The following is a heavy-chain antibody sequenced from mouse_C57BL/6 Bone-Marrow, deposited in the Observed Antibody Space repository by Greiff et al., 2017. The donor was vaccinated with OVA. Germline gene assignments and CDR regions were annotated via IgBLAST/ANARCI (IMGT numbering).Heavy chain of an antibody. D-gene: IGHD1-1*01. CDR3: ARHPVITTVVAVDY. CDR2: ISSGGSYT. J-gene: IGHJ2*01. CDR1: GFTFSSYG. Sequence: EVQRVESGGDLVKPGGSLKLSCAASGFTFSSYGMSWVRQTPDKRLEWVATISSGGSYTYYPDSVKGRFTISRDNAKNTLYLQMSSLKSEDTAMYYCARHPVITTVVAVDYWGQGTTLTVSS. V-gene: IGHV5-6*01.